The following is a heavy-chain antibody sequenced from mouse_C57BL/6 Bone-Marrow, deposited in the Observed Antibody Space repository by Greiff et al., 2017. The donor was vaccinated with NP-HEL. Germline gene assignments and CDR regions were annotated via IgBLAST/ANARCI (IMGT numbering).Heavy chain of an antibody. J-gene: IGHJ4*01. Sequence: EVKLMESGGGLVQPKGSLKLSCAASGFSFNTYAMNWVRQAPGKGLEWVARIRSKSNNYATYYADSVKDRFTISRDDSESMLYLQMNNLKTEDTAMYYCVRQDHYYAMDYWGQGTSVTVSS. CDR1: GFSFNTYA. CDR3: VRQDHYYAMDY. CDR2: IRSKSNNYAT. V-gene: IGHV10-1*01.